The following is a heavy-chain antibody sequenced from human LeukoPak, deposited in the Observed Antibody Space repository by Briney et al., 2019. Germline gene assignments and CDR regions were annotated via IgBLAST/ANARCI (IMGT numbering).Heavy chain of an antibody. Sequence: GGSLRLSCAASGFTFSSYSMNWVRQAPGKGLEWVSSISSSSSYIYYADSVKGRFTISRDNAKNSLYLQMNSLRAEDTAVYYCARGGGGAEVLWFGEVMVDAFDIWGQGTMVTVSS. CDR1: GFTFSSYS. J-gene: IGHJ3*02. V-gene: IGHV3-21*01. D-gene: IGHD3-10*01. CDR3: ARGGGGAEVLWFGEVMVDAFDI. CDR2: ISSSSSYI.